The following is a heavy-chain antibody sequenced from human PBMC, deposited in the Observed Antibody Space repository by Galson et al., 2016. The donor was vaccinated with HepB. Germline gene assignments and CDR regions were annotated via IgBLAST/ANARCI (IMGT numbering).Heavy chain of an antibody. J-gene: IGHJ4*02. CDR1: GFTFSDFG. CDR3: ARDGLYRYNISCTFDF. Sequence: SLRLSCAASGFTFSDFGMHWVRQAPGKGLESVAVIWYDGSSKYYADSVKGRFTISRDNSKNTVYLQMNSLRAEDTAVYYCARDGLYRYNISCTFDFWGQGTLVTVSS. V-gene: IGHV3-33*01. D-gene: IGHD1-14*01. CDR2: IWYDGSSK.